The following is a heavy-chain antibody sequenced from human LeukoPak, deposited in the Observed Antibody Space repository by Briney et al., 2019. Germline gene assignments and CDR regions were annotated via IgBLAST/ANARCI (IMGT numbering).Heavy chain of an antibody. J-gene: IGHJ4*02. CDR3: GRDGRDGYIDY. CDR1: GFTFPEYW. Sequence: PGWSLPLSCPVCGFTFPEYWMSWLGQAPGKGLEWVANIYEDGTKKYYVNSVKGRFTISRDNAKKSLYLQMNSLRAEDTAVYYCGRDGRDGYIDYWGQGTLVTVSS. V-gene: IGHV3-7*01. CDR2: IYEDGTKK. D-gene: IGHD5-24*01.